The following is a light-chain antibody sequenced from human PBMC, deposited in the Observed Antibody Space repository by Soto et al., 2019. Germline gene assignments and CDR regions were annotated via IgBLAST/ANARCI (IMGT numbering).Light chain of an antibody. V-gene: IGLV2-8*01. J-gene: IGLJ3*02. CDR1: SSDVGNYKY. CDR3: ISYAGSNLWV. CDR2: EVS. Sequence: QSALTQSPSASGSPGQSVTISCTGTSSDVGNYKYVSWYQQHPGKAPKLMIYEVSNRPSGVPYRFSGSKSGNTASLTVSGLQVEDEADYYCISYAGSNLWVFGGGTKLTVL.